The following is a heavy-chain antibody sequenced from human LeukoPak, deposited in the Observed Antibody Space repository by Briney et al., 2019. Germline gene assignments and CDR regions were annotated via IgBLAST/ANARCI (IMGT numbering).Heavy chain of an antibody. J-gene: IGHJ4*02. CDR3: ARVFYDSSARGNHFDY. CDR2: ISSSGSYI. CDR1: GFTFRSYS. V-gene: IGHV3-21*01. D-gene: IGHD3-22*01. Sequence: GGSLRLSXAASGFTFRSYSMNWVRQAPGKGLERVSSISSSGSYIYYADSVKGRFTISRDNAKNSLYLQVNSLRAEDTAVYYCARVFYDSSARGNHFDYWGQGTLVTVSS.